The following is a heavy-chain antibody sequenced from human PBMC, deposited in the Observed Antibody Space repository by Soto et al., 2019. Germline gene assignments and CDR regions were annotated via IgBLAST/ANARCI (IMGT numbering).Heavy chain of an antibody. V-gene: IGHV4-39*01. CDR3: ARQGYSYGISVFDY. Sequence: SETLSLTCSVSGGSISSSSYYCGWIRQPPGKGLEWIGSIYYSGSTYYNPSLKSRVTISVDTSKNQFSLKLSSVTAADTAVYYCARQGYSYGISVFDYWGQGTLVTVSS. CDR1: GGSISSSSYY. J-gene: IGHJ4*02. CDR2: IYYSGST. D-gene: IGHD5-18*01.